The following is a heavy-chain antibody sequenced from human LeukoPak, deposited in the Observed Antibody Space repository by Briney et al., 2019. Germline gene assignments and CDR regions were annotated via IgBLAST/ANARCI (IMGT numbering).Heavy chain of an antibody. CDR1: GGSISSSSYY. J-gene: IGHJ4*02. Sequence: SETLSLTCTVSGGSISSSSYYWGWIRQPPGKGLEWIGSIYYSGSTYYNPSLKSRVTISVDTSKNQFSLKLSSVTAADTAVYYCARAKTPLEQWLDYWGQGTLVTVSS. CDR2: IYYSGST. CDR3: ARAKTPLEQWLDY. V-gene: IGHV4-39*07. D-gene: IGHD6-19*01.